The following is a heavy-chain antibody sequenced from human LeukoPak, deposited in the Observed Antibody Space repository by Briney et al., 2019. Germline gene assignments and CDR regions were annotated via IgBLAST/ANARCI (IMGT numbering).Heavy chain of an antibody. Sequence: GGSLRLSCAASGFTFNRYSMNWVRQAPGKGLEWVSYISSSSSTIYYADSVKGRFTISRDNSKNTLYLQMNSLRAEDTAVYYCAKDRMSLVVVAATGDYWGQGTLVTVSS. J-gene: IGHJ4*02. CDR3: AKDRMSLVVVAATGDY. V-gene: IGHV3-48*01. D-gene: IGHD2-15*01. CDR2: ISSSSSTI. CDR1: GFTFNRYS.